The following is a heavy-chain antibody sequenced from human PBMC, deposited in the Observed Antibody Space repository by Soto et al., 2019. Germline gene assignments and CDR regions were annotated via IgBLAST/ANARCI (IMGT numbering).Heavy chain of an antibody. V-gene: IGHV3-30-3*01. CDR2: ILSDEINK. CDR1: GFTFSNYA. CDR3: AIIATSGGGAALYI. D-gene: IGHD6-13*01. J-gene: IGHJ3*02. Sequence: QVQLVESGGGVVQPGRSLRLSCAASGFTFSNYAMHWVRQAPGKGLEWVAAILSDEINKYSADSVKGRFTISRDNATNTLYLQMNSLRPAATAVYYCAIIATSGGGAALYIWCQGTMVTVSS.